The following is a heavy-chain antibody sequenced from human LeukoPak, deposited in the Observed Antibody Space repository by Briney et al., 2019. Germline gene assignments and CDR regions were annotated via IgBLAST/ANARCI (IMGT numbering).Heavy chain of an antibody. CDR1: GFTFSTYN. J-gene: IGHJ3*01. D-gene: IGHD2-15*01. V-gene: IGHV3-48*01. CDR3: TSYSGPGAFDF. CDR2: ISSSSSTI. Sequence: PGGSLRLSCAASGFTFSTYNMNWVRRAPGKGLVWVSYISSSSSTIFYADSVKGRFTVSRDNAKNSLYLQMNSLRVEDTAVYYCTSYSGPGAFDFWGQGTMVTVSS.